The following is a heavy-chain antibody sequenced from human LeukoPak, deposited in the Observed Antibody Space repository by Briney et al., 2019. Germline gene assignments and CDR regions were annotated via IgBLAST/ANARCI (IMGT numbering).Heavy chain of an antibody. V-gene: IGHV1-18*01. D-gene: IGHD3-10*01. CDR1: GYTFTSYG. CDR2: ISAYNGNT. J-gene: IGHJ6*03. Sequence: VASVKVSCTASGYTFTSYGISWVRQAPGQGLEWMGWISAYNGNTNYAQKLQGRVTMTTDTSTSTAYMELRSLRSDDTAVYYCATNPITMVRGVIYVDYYYMDVWGKGTTVTVSS. CDR3: ATNPITMVRGVIYVDYYYMDV.